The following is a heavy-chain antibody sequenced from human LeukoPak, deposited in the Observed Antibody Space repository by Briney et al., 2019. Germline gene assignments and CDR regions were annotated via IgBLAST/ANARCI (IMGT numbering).Heavy chain of an antibody. Sequence: SVNVSCKASGYTFTSYYMHWVRQAPGQGLEWMGIINPSGGSTSYAQKFQGRVTMTRDTSTSTVYMELSSLRSEDTAVYYCARVPDIVATTEADAFDIWGQGTMVTVTS. J-gene: IGHJ3*02. CDR1: GYTFTSYY. V-gene: IGHV1-46*01. CDR3: ARVPDIVATTEADAFDI. D-gene: IGHD5-12*01. CDR2: INPSGGST.